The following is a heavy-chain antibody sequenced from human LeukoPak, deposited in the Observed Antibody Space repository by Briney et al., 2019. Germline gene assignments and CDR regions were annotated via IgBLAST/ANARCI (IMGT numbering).Heavy chain of an antibody. CDR2: IYPGDSDT. Sequence: GESLKISCKGSGFSFTTHWIVWVRQLPGEGLEWMVIIYPGDSDTRYSPSFQGQVTISADKSINTAYLQWSSLKASDSAMYYCARRLDGSSPYWFDPWGPGTLVTVSS. CDR3: ARRLDGSSPYWFDP. CDR1: GFSFTTHW. J-gene: IGHJ5*02. D-gene: IGHD6-6*01. V-gene: IGHV5-51*01.